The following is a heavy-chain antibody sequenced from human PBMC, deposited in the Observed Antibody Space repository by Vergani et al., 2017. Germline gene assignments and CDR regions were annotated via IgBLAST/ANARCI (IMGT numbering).Heavy chain of an antibody. V-gene: IGHV4-38-2*02. CDR1: GYSISSGYY. D-gene: IGHD2-2*01. J-gene: IGHJ3*02. Sequence: QVQLQESGPGLVKPSETLSLTCAVSGYSISSGYYWGWIRQPPGKGLEWIGSIYHSGSTYYKSSLKSRVTISVDTSNNQFSLKLSSVTAADTAVYYCARETCSSTSCLYLGVAFDIWGQGTMVTVSS. CDR2: IYHSGST. CDR3: ARETCSSTSCLYLGVAFDI.